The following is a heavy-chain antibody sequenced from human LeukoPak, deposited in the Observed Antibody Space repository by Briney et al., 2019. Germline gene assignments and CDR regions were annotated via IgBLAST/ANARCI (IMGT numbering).Heavy chain of an antibody. CDR1: GFTFDNHA. Sequence: PGGSLRLSCAASGFTFDNHAMHWVRHRPGKGLEWVSGISWNGAGIVYANSVKGRFTISRDNSKNTLYLQMNSLRAEDTAVYYCARYSSCSSTSCYGWFDPWGQGTLVTVSS. CDR2: ISWNGAGI. D-gene: IGHD2-2*01. V-gene: IGHV3-9*01. J-gene: IGHJ5*02. CDR3: ARYSSCSSTSCYGWFDP.